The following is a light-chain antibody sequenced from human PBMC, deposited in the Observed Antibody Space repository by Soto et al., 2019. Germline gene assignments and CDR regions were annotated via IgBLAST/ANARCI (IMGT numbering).Light chain of an antibody. V-gene: IGKV1-33*01. Sequence: DIQMTQSPSSLSASVGDRVTITCQASQDISNYLNWYQQKPGKAPKLLIYDASNLETGVPSRFSGSGSGTDFTFTIISLQPEDIATYYCQQYDNLIFTFGPGTKVDIK. CDR2: DAS. CDR1: QDISNY. CDR3: QQYDNLIFT. J-gene: IGKJ3*01.